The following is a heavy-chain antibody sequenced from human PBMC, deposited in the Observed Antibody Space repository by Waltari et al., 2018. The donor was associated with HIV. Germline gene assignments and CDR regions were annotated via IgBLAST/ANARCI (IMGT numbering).Heavy chain of an antibody. V-gene: IGHV4-34*02. D-gene: IGHD6-19*01. CDR2: INHSGTT. CDR3: ARHRFTRGNSAWYFLY. Sequence: QVRLQQWGAGLLKPSETLSLTCAVYGGSFSTYYWTWLRQTPEKGLEWIGEINHSGTTDYNPSLKSRLTMSIDTSKNQFSLKLNSVTAADTAVYYCARHRFTRGNSAWYFLYWGQGTHVTVSS. J-gene: IGHJ4*02. CDR1: GGSFSTYY.